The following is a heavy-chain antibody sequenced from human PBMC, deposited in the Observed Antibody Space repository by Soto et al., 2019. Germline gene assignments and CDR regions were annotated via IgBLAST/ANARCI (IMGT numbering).Heavy chain of an antibody. V-gene: IGHV1-18*04. D-gene: IGHD6-13*01. Sequence: SVKISCKALVYPFTGYGISWVRQAPGQGLEWMGWISAYNGNTNYAQKLQGRVTMTTDTSTSTAYMELRSLRSDDTAVYYCEREDSSSWYGNWFEPWGQGTLVTVSS. CDR1: VYPFTGYG. CDR2: ISAYNGNT. J-gene: IGHJ5*02. CDR3: EREDSSSWYGNWFEP.